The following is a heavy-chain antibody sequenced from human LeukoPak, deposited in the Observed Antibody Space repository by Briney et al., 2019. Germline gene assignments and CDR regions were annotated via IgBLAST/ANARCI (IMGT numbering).Heavy chain of an antibody. CDR2: IYRNGRT. Sequence: SETLSLTCAVSGYSISSDYYWGWIRQPPGRGLEWIASIYRNGRTYYNPPLKSRVTISLDTSGNQFSLKVNSVTAADTAVYFCARDRGGGSSPIDYWGQGTLVTVSS. CDR1: GYSISSDYY. CDR3: ARDRGGGSSPIDY. D-gene: IGHD6-6*01. J-gene: IGHJ4*02. V-gene: IGHV4-38-2*02.